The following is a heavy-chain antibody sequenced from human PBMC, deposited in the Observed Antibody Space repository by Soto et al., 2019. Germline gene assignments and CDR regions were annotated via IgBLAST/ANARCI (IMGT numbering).Heavy chain of an antibody. CDR3: ARGITYYYGSGSPLVDY. J-gene: IGHJ4*02. Sequence: XESLSLPCTVSGGSVSSGRYDWSWIRQPPGKGLEWIGYIYYSGITNYNPSLKSRVTISVDTSKNQFSLKLSSVTAADTAVYYCARGITYYYGSGSPLVDYWGQGTLVTVSS. V-gene: IGHV4-61*01. CDR2: IYYSGIT. CDR1: GGSVSSGRYD. D-gene: IGHD3-10*01.